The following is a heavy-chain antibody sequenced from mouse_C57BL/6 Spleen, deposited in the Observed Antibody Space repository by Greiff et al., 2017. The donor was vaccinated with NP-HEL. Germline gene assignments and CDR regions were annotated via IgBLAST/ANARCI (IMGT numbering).Heavy chain of an antibody. Sequence: ESGPGLVKPSQSLSLTCSVTGYSITSGYYWNWIRQFPGNKLEWMGYISYDGSNNYNPSLKNRISITRDTSKNQFFLKLNSVTTEDTATYYCASYGSSSLYAMDYWGQGTSVTVSS. D-gene: IGHD1-1*01. J-gene: IGHJ4*01. CDR2: ISYDGSN. V-gene: IGHV3-6*01. CDR3: ASYGSSSLYAMDY. CDR1: GYSITSGYY.